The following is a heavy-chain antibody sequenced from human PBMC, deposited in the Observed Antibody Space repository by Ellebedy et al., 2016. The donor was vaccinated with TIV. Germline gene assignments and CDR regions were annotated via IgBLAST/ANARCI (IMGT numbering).Heavy chain of an antibody. CDR1: GDSITTYY. CDR2: IHYSGRT. CDR3: ARYFCPGGACSHFDY. D-gene: IGHD2-21*02. J-gene: IGHJ4*02. V-gene: IGHV4-59*07. Sequence: SDTLSLTCSVSGDSITTYYWGWIRQPPGKGLQWIGYIHYSGRTDCSPSLKSRVTISADTSKKQFSLKLSSVTAADTAVYYCARYFCPGGACSHFDYWGQGTLVTVSS.